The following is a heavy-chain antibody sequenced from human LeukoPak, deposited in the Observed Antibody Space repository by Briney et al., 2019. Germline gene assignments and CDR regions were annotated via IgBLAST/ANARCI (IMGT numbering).Heavy chain of an antibody. CDR2: IIPMFVTA. CDR3: AGLEYSSSLEFYQYMDV. V-gene: IGHV1-69*05. D-gene: IGHD6-6*01. J-gene: IGHJ6*03. Sequence: SVKVSCKASGGTFSTYVISWVRQAPGHELEWMGGIIPMFVTANSAQKFPGRVTITTDEATSTAYMELSSLRSEDTAVYYCAGLEYSSSLEFYQYMDVWGKGTTVTVSS. CDR1: GGTFSTYV.